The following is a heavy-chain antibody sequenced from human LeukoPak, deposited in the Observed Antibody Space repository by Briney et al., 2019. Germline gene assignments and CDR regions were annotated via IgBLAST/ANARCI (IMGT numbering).Heavy chain of an antibody. CDR1: GFTFSSYA. CDR3: ARDSGYDYEDFDY. CDR2: ISYDGSNK. J-gene: IGHJ4*02. D-gene: IGHD5-12*01. Sequence: GGSLRLSCAASGFTFSSYAMHWVRQTPGKGLEWVAVISYDGSNKYYADSVKGRFTISRDNSKNTLYLQMNSLRAEDTAVYYCARDSGYDYEDFDYWGQGTLVTVSS. V-gene: IGHV3-30-3*01.